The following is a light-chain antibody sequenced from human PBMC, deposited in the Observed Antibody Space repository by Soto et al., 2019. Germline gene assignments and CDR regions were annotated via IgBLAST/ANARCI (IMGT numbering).Light chain of an antibody. J-gene: IGLJ3*02. Sequence: QSALTQPPSVSGAPGQRVTISCTGSSSNIGAGYDVHWYQQLPGTAPKLLIYGNTNRPSGVPDRFSASKSGTSASLAITGLQAEDEADYYCQSYDSSLSCWVFGGGTQLTVL. V-gene: IGLV1-40*01. CDR2: GNT. CDR3: QSYDSSLSCWV. CDR1: SSNIGAGYD.